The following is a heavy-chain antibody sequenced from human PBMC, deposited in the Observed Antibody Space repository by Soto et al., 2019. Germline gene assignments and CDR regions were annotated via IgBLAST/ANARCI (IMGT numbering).Heavy chain of an antibody. J-gene: IGHJ6*02. CDR2: IYNSGST. CDR3: AREPVAGYYYYGMDV. CDR1: GGSISSSNYY. V-gene: IGHV4-39*01. D-gene: IGHD6-19*01. Sequence: QLQVQESGPGLVKPSETLSLTCTVSGGSISSSNYYWGWSRQPPEKGLEWIGCIYNSGSTYYNPSLKSRVTISVDTSKNQFSLKLSSVTAADTAVYYCAREPVAGYYYYGMDVWGQGTTVTVSS.